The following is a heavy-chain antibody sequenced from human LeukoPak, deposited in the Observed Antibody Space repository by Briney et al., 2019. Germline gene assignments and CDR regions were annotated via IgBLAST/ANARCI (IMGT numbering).Heavy chain of an antibody. CDR2: INHSGST. J-gene: IGHJ4*02. CDR1: GGSFSGYY. Sequence: PSETLSLTCAVYGGSFSGYYWSWIRQPPGKGLEWIGEINHSGSTNYNPSLKSRVTISVDTSKNQFSLKLSSVTAADTAVYYCARDVYYDYVCGSYRHFDYWGQGTLVTVSS. V-gene: IGHV4-34*01. D-gene: IGHD3-16*02. CDR3: ARDVYYDYVCGSYRHFDY.